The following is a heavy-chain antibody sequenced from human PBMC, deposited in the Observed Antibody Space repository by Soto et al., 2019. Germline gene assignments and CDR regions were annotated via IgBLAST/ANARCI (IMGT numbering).Heavy chain of an antibody. Sequence: EVQVLESGGGLVQPGGSLRLSCAVSGLTFSSYGMSWVRQAPGKGLEWVSTISASGGSTYYADSVKGRFTISRDNSKNTLSVQMNSLRADDTAIYYCATYPGHSNGWYAYYLDYWGPGTLVTVSS. CDR1: GLTFSSYG. D-gene: IGHD6-19*01. CDR3: ATYPGHSNGWYAYYLDY. J-gene: IGHJ4*02. CDR2: ISASGGST. V-gene: IGHV3-23*01.